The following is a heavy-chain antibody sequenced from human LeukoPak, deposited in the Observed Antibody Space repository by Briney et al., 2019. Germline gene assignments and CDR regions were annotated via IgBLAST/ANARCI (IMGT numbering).Heavy chain of an antibody. CDR1: GGSISSGSYF. CDR3: ARDTIGIGLRLGEYTDY. CDR2: IYYSGST. D-gene: IGHD3-16*01. J-gene: IGHJ4*02. Sequence: SETLSLTCTVSGGSISSGSYFWGWIRQPPGKGLEWIGSIYYSGSTYYHPSLKSRVTISLDTSKKHFFLKLSSVTAADTAVYYCARDTIGIGLRLGEYTDYWGQGTLVTVSS. V-gene: IGHV4-39*07.